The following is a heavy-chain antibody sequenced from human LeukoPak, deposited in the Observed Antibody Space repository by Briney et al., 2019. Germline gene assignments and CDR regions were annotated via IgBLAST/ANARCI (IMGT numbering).Heavy chain of an antibody. CDR2: IYYSGST. CDR3: ARHTAMVTYNWFDP. D-gene: IGHD5-18*01. V-gene: IGHV4-59*08. CDR1: GGSFSGFY. J-gene: IGHJ5*02. Sequence: KASETLSLTCAVYGGSFSGFYWNWIRQPPGKGLEWIGYIYYSGSTNYNPSLKSRVTISVDTSKNQFSLKLSSVTAADTAVYYCARHTAMVTYNWFDPWGQGTLVTVSS.